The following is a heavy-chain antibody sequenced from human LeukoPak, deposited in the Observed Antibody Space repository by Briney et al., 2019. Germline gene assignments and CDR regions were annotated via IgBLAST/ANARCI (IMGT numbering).Heavy chain of an antibody. CDR2: IKQDGSEK. CDR3: AGWRTYDSGSYNY. D-gene: IGHD3-10*01. J-gene: IGHJ4*02. V-gene: IGHV3-7*01. CDR1: GFRFSSYW. Sequence: GGSLRLSCAASGFRFSSYWMSWIRQAPGKGLEWVANIKQDGSEKYYVDSVKGRFTVSRDNAKNSLYLQMDSLRADDTALYYCAGWRTYDSGSYNYWGQGTLVTVSS.